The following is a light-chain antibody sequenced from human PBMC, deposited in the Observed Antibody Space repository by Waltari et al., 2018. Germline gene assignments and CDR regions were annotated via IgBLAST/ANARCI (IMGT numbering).Light chain of an antibody. V-gene: IGLV2-23*03. J-gene: IGLJ2*01. CDR3: CSYGSSYTLL. CDR1: SDDYANHNF. Sequence: SALPQTASVSGSRGPSITISCTGLSDDYANHNFFSWYQQLPDKAPKPIIYDGTQRPSGVSPRFSASTSGSTASLTISGLQADDEADYFCCSYGSSYTLLFGGGTRLTVL. CDR2: DGT.